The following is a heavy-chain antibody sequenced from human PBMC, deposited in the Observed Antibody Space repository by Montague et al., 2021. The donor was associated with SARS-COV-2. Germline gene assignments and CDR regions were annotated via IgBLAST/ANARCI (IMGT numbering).Heavy chain of an antibody. D-gene: IGHD6-19*01. CDR3: ASATSLNTTGWYEFEF. V-gene: IGHV3-11*01. J-gene: IGHJ5*01. CDR1: GFNFSHYY. Sequence: SLRLSCAASGFNFSHYYMSWIRQAPGKGLEWLSWISGSGSPIYYSDSVKGRFTISRDHAKNSVYPQMISLRAEDTATYHCASATSLNTTGWYEFEFWGQGTLVTVS. CDR2: ISGSGSPI.